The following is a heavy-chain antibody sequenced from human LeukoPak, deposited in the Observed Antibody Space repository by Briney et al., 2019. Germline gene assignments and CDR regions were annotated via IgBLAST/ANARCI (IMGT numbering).Heavy chain of an antibody. CDR3: ARVWGSGPFDY. V-gene: IGHV3-21*01. J-gene: IGHJ4*02. D-gene: IGHD3-10*01. Sequence: GGSLSLSCAASGFTFSSYSMNWVRQAPGKGLEWVSSISSSSTYIYYADSVKGRFTISRDNAKNSLYLQMNSLRAEDTAVYYCARVWGSGPFDYWGQGTLVTVSS. CDR1: GFTFSSYS. CDR2: ISSSSTYI.